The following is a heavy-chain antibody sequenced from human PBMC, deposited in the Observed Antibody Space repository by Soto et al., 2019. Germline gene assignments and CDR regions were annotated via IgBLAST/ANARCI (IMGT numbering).Heavy chain of an antibody. D-gene: IGHD4-17*01. Sequence: GESLKISCMGSGYKVSTWHNFTSYWIAWVRQMPGEGLEWMGIIYPGDSDTRYSPSFQGQVTISADKSISTAYLQWSSLKASDTAMYYCARHYFYGDSPDAFDIWGQGTMVTVAS. V-gene: IGHV5-51*01. CDR1: GYKVSTWHNFTSYW. CDR2: IYPGDSDT. CDR3: ARHYFYGDSPDAFDI. J-gene: IGHJ3*02.